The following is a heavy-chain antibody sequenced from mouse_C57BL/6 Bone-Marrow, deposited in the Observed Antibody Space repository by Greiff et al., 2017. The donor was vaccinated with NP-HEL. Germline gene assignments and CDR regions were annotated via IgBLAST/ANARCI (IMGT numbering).Heavy chain of an antibody. D-gene: IGHD1-1*01. V-gene: IGHV3-1*01. CDR1: GYSITSGYD. J-gene: IGHJ2*01. CDR3: ASSYGSSPYFDY. CDR2: ISYSGST. Sequence: DVQLVESGPGMVKPSQSLSLTCTVTGYSITSGYDWHWIRHFPGNKLEWMGYISYSGSTNYNPSLKSRISITHDTSKNHFFLKLNSVTTEDTATYYCASSYGSSPYFDYWGQGTTLTVSS.